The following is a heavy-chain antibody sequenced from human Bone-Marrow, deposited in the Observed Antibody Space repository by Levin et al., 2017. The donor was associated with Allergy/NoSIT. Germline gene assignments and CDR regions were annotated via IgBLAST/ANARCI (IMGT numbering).Heavy chain of an antibody. Sequence: NAGGSLRLSCALSGLTFTNAWLSWVRQGPGEGLEWVARIKGKIDGGVTDYPAPVRGRFTISRDDSKNMIYLEMNSLRVEDTAVYYCCTEGCSGGGCYFNFWGQGSLVTVSS. CDR1: GLTFTNAW. CDR2: IKGKIDGGVT. CDR3: CTEGCSGGGCYFNF. V-gene: IGHV3-15*05. D-gene: IGHD2-15*01. J-gene: IGHJ4*02.